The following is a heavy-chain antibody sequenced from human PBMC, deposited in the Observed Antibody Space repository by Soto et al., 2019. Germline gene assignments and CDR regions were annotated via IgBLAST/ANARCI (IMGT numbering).Heavy chain of an antibody. J-gene: IGHJ4*02. CDR1: GYTLTSYA. Sequence: GASVKGSCKASGYTLTSYAMRWVRQAPGQRLEWMGWINAGNGNTKYSQKFQGRVTITRDTSASTAYMELSSLRSEDTAVYYCARSIVVVTAADYWGQGTLVTVSS. V-gene: IGHV1-3*01. CDR2: INAGNGNT. CDR3: ARSIVVVTAADY. D-gene: IGHD2-21*02.